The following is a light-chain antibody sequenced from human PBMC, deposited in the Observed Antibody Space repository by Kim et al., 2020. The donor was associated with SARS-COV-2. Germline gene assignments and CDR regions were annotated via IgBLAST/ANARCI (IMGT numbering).Light chain of an antibody. V-gene: IGLV6-57*01. Sequence: GKTVTISCTRSSGSIASNYVQWYQQRPGSSPTTVIYEDNQRPSGVPDRFSGSIDSSSNSASLTISGLKTEDEADYYCQSYDSSKVFGGGTKLTVL. CDR2: EDN. J-gene: IGLJ3*02. CDR3: QSYDSSKV. CDR1: SGSIASNY.